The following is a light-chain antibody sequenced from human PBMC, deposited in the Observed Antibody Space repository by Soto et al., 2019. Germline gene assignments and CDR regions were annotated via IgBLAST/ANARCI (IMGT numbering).Light chain of an antibody. CDR3: AAWDDSLNGPV. CDR2: SNN. Sequence: QSVLTQPPSASGTPGQRVTISCSGSSSNIGSNTVNWYQQLPGTAPKPLIYSNNQRPSGVPDRFSGSKSGTAASLAISGLQSEAEADYYCAAWDDSLNGPVFGGGTKVTVL. CDR1: SSNIGSNT. J-gene: IGLJ2*01. V-gene: IGLV1-44*01.